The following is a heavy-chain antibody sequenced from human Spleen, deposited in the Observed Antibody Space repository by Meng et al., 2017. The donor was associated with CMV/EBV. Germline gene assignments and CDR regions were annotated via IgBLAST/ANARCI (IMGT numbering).Heavy chain of an antibody. CDR2: INHSGST. D-gene: IGHD3-10*01. J-gene: IGHJ4*02. V-gene: IGHV4-34*01. Sequence: SETLSLTCAVYGGSFSGYYWSWIRQPPGKGLEWIGEINHSGSTNYNPSLKSRVTISVDKSKNQFSLKLSSVTAADTAVYFCARDLLTGGLRHFDDWGQGILVTVSS. CDR3: ARDLLTGGLRHFDD. CDR1: GGSFSGYY.